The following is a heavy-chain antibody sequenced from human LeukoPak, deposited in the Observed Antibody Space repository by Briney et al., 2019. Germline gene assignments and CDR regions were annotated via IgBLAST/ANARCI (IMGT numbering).Heavy chain of an antibody. CDR1: GGSISSTTSY. CDR3: ARNVSTGYFDY. Sequence: SETLSLTCTVSGGSISSTTSYWGWIRQPPGRGLEWIGSIYYSGSTHYNPSLRSRITISVDTSKNQFSLQLRSVTAADTAVYYCARNVSTGYFDYWGQGTLVTVSS. D-gene: IGHD3-22*01. CDR2: IYYSGST. V-gene: IGHV4-39*01. J-gene: IGHJ4*02.